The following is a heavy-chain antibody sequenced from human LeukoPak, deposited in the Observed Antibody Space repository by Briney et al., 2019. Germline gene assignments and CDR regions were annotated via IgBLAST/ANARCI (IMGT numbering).Heavy chain of an antibody. CDR1: GGSLSSYY. Sequence: PSETLSLTCTVSGGSLSSYYWSWIRQPPGKGLEWIGYIYYSGSTNYNPSLKSRVTISVDTSKNQFSLKLSSVTAADTAVYYCARHASGWSYYFDYWGQGTLVTVSS. CDR2: IYYSGST. CDR3: ARHASGWSYYFDY. D-gene: IGHD6-19*01. J-gene: IGHJ4*02. V-gene: IGHV4-59*08.